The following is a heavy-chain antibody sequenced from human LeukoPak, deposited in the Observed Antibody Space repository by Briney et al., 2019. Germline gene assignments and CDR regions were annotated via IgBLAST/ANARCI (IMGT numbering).Heavy chain of an antibody. D-gene: IGHD3-22*01. CDR1: GYTFTNYV. CDR2: INADNGNT. Sequence: ASVKVSCKAYGYTFTNYVMSWVRQAPGQRFEWMGWINADNGNTKYSQKFQGRVTITIDTSASTAYMELRSLKSEDTGVYYCARERDYYDTNGYPNNWFDPWGQGTLVTVSS. V-gene: IGHV1-3*01. CDR3: ARERDYYDTNGYPNNWFDP. J-gene: IGHJ5*02.